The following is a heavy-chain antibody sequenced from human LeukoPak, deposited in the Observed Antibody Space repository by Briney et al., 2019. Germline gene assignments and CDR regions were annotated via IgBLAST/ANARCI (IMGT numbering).Heavy chain of an antibody. CDR3: ARVFSSSDHYDSSGYSGAFDI. V-gene: IGHV3-30*02. CDR2: IHYDGTIT. CDR1: GFTFSAYG. D-gene: IGHD3-22*01. Sequence: GGSLRLSCAASGFTFSAYGMHWVRQAPGKGLEWVAFIHYDGTITYYADSVKGRFTISRDSSKNTLFLQMNSLGDEDTAVYYCARVFSSSDHYDSSGYSGAFDIWGQGTMVTVSS. J-gene: IGHJ3*02.